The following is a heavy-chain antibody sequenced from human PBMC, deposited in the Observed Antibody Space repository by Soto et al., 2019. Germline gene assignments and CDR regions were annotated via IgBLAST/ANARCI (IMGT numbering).Heavy chain of an antibody. D-gene: IGHD6-25*01. CDR3: AKDRLSLYFDY. CDR1: GFTFSSYD. V-gene: IGHV3-13*01. J-gene: IGHJ4*02. CDR2: IGTAGDT. Sequence: GGSLRLSCAASGFTFSSYDMHWVRQATGKGLEWVSAIGTAGDTYYPGSVKGRFTISRENAKNSLYLQMNSLRAGDTAVYYCAKDRLSLYFDYWGQGTLVTVSS.